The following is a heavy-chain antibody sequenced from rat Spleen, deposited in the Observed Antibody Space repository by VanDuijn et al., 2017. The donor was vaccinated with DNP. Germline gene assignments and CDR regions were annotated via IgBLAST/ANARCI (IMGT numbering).Heavy chain of an antibody. CDR2: INKDSSVI. V-gene: IGHV4-2*01. Sequence: EAQLVESGGDLVQPGRSLKLSCVASGFSFENYWMTWVRQAPGKGLEWIAEINKDSSVIKYIPSLKDKITISRDNAQNTLYLQMNKLGSEDTAIYYCVREELGVDYWGQGVMVTVSS. CDR3: VREELGVDY. CDR1: GFSFENYW. J-gene: IGHJ2*01. D-gene: IGHD4-3*01.